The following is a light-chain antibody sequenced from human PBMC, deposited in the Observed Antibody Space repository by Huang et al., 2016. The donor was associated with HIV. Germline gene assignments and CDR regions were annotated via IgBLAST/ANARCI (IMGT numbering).Light chain of an antibody. V-gene: IGKV3-11*01. CDR1: QSVRSY. J-gene: IGKJ4*01. Sequence: EIVLTQSPATLSLSPGERATLSCRASQSVRSYLAWYQQKPGQAPRLLIHDASTRATGIPARFSGSGSGTDFTLTSSNLQSEDFAVYYCQQRSAWPLTFGGGTKVEI. CDR2: DAS. CDR3: QQRSAWPLT.